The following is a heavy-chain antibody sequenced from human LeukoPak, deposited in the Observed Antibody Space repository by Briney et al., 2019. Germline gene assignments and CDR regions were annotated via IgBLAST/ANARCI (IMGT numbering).Heavy chain of an antibody. D-gene: IGHD3-9*01. CDR1: GYSISSGYY. V-gene: IGHV4-38-2*02. CDR2: IYHSGST. CDR3: ATHPYYDILTGPNWFDP. Sequence: SETLSLTCTVSGYSISSGYYWGWIRQPPGKGLEWIGSIYHSGSTYYNPSLKSRVTISVDTSKNQFSLKLSSVTAADTAVYYCATHPYYDILTGPNWFDPWGQGTLVTVSS. J-gene: IGHJ5*02.